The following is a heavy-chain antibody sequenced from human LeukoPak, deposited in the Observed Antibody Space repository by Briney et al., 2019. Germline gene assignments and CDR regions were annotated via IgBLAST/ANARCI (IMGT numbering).Heavy chain of an antibody. CDR2: INSDGSST. Sequence: QPGGSLRLSCAACGFTLSSYWMHWVRQAPGKGLVWVSRINSDGSSTSYADSVKGRFTITRDNAKNPLYLQTNSLRSEDTAVYYCARDGREPCSSTSCYWPHSDYWGQGTLVPASS. V-gene: IGHV3-74*01. D-gene: IGHD2-2*01. CDR3: ARDGREPCSSTSCYWPHSDY. CDR1: GFTLSSYW. J-gene: IGHJ4*02.